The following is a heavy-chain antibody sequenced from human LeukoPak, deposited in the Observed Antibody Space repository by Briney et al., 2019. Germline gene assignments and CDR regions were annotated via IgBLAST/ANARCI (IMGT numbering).Heavy chain of an antibody. V-gene: IGHV3-74*01. Sequence: GGSLRLSCAASGFTFGNYWMHWVRRAPGKGLVWVSRINSDGINTSYADSVKGRFTISRDNAKNTLNLQMNSLRAEDTAVYYCARDLGQYYDTSDNWFDPWGQGTLVTVSS. CDR1: GFTFGNYW. D-gene: IGHD3-22*01. CDR2: INSDGINT. J-gene: IGHJ5*02. CDR3: ARDLGQYYDTSDNWFDP.